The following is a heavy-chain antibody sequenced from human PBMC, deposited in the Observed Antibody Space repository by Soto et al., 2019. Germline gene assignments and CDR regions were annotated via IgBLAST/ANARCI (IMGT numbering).Heavy chain of an antibody. Sequence: AVKVSCKASGFTFTSSAVQWVRQARGQRLEWIGWIVVGSGNTNYAQKFQERVTITRDMSTSTAYMELSSLRSEDTAVYYCAADRGYSYGYRYYYGMDVWGQGTTVTVSS. CDR3: AADRGYSYGYRYYYGMDV. J-gene: IGHJ6*02. V-gene: IGHV1-58*01. CDR1: GFTFTSSA. D-gene: IGHD5-18*01. CDR2: IVVGSGNT.